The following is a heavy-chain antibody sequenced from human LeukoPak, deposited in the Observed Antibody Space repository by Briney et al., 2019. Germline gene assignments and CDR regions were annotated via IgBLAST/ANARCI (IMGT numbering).Heavy chain of an antibody. Sequence: PGGSLRLSCAASGFTFSTYAMNWVRQAPGKGLEWVSYISSSSSTIYYADSVKGRFTISRDNAKNSLYLQMNSLRAEDTAVYYCATSRGSFTFDYWGQGTLVTVSS. V-gene: IGHV3-48*01. CDR2: ISSSSSTI. CDR3: ATSRGSFTFDY. D-gene: IGHD1-26*01. J-gene: IGHJ4*02. CDR1: GFTFSTYA.